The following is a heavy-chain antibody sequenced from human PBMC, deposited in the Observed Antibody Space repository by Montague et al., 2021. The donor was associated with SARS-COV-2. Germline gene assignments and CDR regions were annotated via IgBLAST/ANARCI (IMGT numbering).Heavy chain of an antibody. CDR1: GGSIASSDYY. CDR3: ATTGGYCGGDCYGDF. Sequence: TLSLTCTVSGGSIASSDYYWGWIRQPPGRGLEWIGSIYYSGSTYDNPSLQSRVTISVDTSKNQFSLKLSSVTAADTAVYYCATTGGYCGGDCYGDFWGQGTLVTVSS. CDR2: IYYSGST. J-gene: IGHJ4*02. D-gene: IGHD2-21*02. V-gene: IGHV4-39*01.